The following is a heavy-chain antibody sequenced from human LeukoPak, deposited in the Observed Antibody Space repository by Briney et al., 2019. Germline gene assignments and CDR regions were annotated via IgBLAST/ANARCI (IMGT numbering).Heavy chain of an antibody. CDR1: GFTFSNYA. CDR2: ISYDGSNK. J-gene: IGHJ4*02. CDR3: ARASDGTEDY. D-gene: IGHD5-18*01. V-gene: IGHV3-30*04. Sequence: GRSLRLSCAASGFTFSNYAMHWVRQAPGKGLEWVAVISYDGSNKYYADSVKGRFTISRDNSKNTLYLQMNSLRAEDTAVYYCARASDGTEDYWGQGTLVTVSS.